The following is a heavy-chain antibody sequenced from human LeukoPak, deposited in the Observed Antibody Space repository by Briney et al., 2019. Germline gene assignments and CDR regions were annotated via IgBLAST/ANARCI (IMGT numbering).Heavy chain of an antibody. V-gene: IGHV3-30*03. CDR1: GFTFSSYG. CDR2: ISYDGSKE. CDR3: ARGCYYERSGYCPFDY. D-gene: IGHD3-22*01. Sequence: GVSLRLSCAASGFTFSSYGMHWVRQAPGKGLEWVAVISYDGSKEYYVDSVKGRFTISRDNSKNTLYLQMNSQRADDTAVYYCARGCYYERSGYCPFDYWGPGTLVTVSS. J-gene: IGHJ4*02.